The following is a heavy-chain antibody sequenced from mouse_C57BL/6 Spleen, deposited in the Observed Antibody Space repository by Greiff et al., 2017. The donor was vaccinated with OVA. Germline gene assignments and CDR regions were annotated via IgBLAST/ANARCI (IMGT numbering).Heavy chain of an antibody. Sequence: EVQVVESGGGLVKPGGSLKLSCAASGFTFSSYAMSWVRQTPEKRLEWVATISAGGSYTYYPDNVKGRFTISRDNAKNNLYLQMSHLKSEDTAMYYCARDRYYGSSLYYAMDYWGQGTSVTVSS. CDR2: ISAGGSYT. D-gene: IGHD1-1*01. J-gene: IGHJ4*01. CDR3: ARDRYYGSSLYYAMDY. CDR1: GFTFSSYA. V-gene: IGHV5-4*01.